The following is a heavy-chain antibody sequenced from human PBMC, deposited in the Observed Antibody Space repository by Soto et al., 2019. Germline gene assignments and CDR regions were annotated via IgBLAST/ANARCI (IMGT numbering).Heavy chain of an antibody. CDR1: GFNFTNHW. CDR2: ITSDGKSK. Sequence: VHLVESGGGLVQPGGSLRLSCAASGFNFTNHWMHWVRQAPGKGLVWVSRITSDGKSKAYAESVKGPFAISRDNAKNTVYLQMNGLTVEDTAVYYCARESGDWPLNWFDPWGQGTLVTVSS. J-gene: IGHJ5*02. D-gene: IGHD2-21*02. CDR3: ARESGDWPLNWFDP. V-gene: IGHV3-74*01.